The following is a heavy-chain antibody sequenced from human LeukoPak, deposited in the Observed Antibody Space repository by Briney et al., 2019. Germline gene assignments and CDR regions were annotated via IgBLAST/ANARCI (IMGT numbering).Heavy chain of an antibody. V-gene: IGHV4-39*07. D-gene: IGHD5-18*01. CDR1: GGSISISSYY. CDR2: ICYSGST. CDR3: ASDGPWIQLWYFDY. J-gene: IGHJ4*02. Sequence: SETLSLSCTVSGGSISISSYYWGWIRQPPGKGLEWFGSICYSGSTNYNPSLKSRVTISVDTSKNQFSLKLSSVTAADTAVYYCASDGPWIQLWYFDYWGQGTLVTVSS.